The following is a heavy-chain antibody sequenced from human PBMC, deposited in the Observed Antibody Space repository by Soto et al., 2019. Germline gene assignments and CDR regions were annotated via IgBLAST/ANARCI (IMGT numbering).Heavy chain of an antibody. CDR2: ISYDGSNK. Sequence: GGSLRLSCAASGFTFSSYAMHWVRQAPGKGLEWVAVISYDGSNKYYADSVKGRFTISRDNPKNTLYLQMNSLRAEDTAVYYWARVGGLQLWLDLIALEYYLDSWGKGTLVTVSS. CDR3: ARVGGLQLWLDLIALEYYLDS. V-gene: IGHV3-30-3*01. J-gene: IGHJ4*02. D-gene: IGHD5-18*01. CDR1: GFTFSSYA.